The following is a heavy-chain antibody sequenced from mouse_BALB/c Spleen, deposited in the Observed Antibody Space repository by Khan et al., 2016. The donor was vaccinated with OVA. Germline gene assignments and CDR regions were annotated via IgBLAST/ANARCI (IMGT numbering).Heavy chain of an antibody. Sequence: EVQLQQSGPELVKPGTSVKMSCKASGYRFTSYIIHWVKQRPGQGLEWIGYINPYNGATKYNEKFKVKATLTSDKSSNTAYMELSSLTSEDSAVYYCARGNWQSYYFDYWGQGTTLTVSS. J-gene: IGHJ2*01. CDR3: ARGNWQSYYFDY. D-gene: IGHD4-1*01. CDR1: GYRFTSYI. V-gene: IGHV1S136*01. CDR2: INPYNGAT.